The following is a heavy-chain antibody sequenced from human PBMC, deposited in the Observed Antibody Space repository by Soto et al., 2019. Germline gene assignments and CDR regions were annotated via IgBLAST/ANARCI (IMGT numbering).Heavy chain of an antibody. V-gene: IGHV3-43*01. J-gene: IGHJ3*02. CDR3: AKDNTYYYDSSGQRIPDAFDI. Sequence: GGSLRLSCAASGFTFDDYTMHWVRQAPGKGLEWVSLISWDGGSTYYADSVKGRFTISRDNSKNSLYLQMNSLRTEDTALYYCAKDNTYYYDSSGQRIPDAFDIWGQGTMVTVSS. D-gene: IGHD3-22*01. CDR1: GFTFDDYT. CDR2: ISWDGGST.